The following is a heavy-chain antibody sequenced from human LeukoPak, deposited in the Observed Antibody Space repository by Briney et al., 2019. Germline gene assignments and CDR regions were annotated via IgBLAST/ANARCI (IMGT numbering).Heavy chain of an antibody. Sequence: SVKVSCKASGFTFTSSAVQWVRQARGQRLEWIGWIVVGSGNTNYAQKLQERVTITRDMSTSTAYMELSSLRSEDTAVYYCAAELIGLDNDAFDIWGQGTMVTVSS. V-gene: IGHV1-58*01. D-gene: IGHD3/OR15-3a*01. CDR1: GFTFTSSA. J-gene: IGHJ3*02. CDR2: IVVGSGNT. CDR3: AAELIGLDNDAFDI.